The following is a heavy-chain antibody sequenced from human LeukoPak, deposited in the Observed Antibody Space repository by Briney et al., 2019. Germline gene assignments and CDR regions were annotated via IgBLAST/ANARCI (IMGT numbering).Heavy chain of an antibody. CDR1: GFTFSSYA. V-gene: IGHV3-23*01. D-gene: IGHD5-24*01. Sequence: GGSLRLSCAASGFTFSSYAMSWVRQAPGKGLEWVSAISGSGGSTYYADSVKGRFTISRDNSKNTLYLQMNSLRAEDTAVYYCAKVGGWLQVYYYYYMDVWGKGTTVAVSS. J-gene: IGHJ6*03. CDR3: AKVGGWLQVYYYYYMDV. CDR2: ISGSGGST.